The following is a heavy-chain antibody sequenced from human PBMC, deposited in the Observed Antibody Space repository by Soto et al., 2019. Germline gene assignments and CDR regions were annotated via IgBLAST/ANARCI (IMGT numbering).Heavy chain of an antibody. CDR3: ARDTAYAFDS. D-gene: IGHD3-16*01. V-gene: IGHV3-48*01. J-gene: IGHJ4*02. Sequence: EVQLMESGGGLVQPGGSLRLSWLASGFTFSSFSMNWVRQAPGKGLEWVSYIRSSPSAISYADSVKGRFTISRDNAKNSLYLQLNSLRAEDTAVYYCARDTAYAFDSWGQGTLVSVSS. CDR2: IRSSPSAI. CDR1: GFTFSSFS.